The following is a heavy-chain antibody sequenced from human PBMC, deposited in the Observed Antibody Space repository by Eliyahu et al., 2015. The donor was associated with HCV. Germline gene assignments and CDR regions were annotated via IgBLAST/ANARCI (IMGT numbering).Heavy chain of an antibody. CDR3: ARGRYCSGGSCYQDY. CDR1: GFTFXSYA. Sequence: EVQLLDSGGGLVQPGGSLRLSCAASGFTFXSYAMNWVRQAPGKGLGWVSTVSGSGXNTYYADSVKGRFTISRDNSKNTLYLQMNSLRGEDTAVYYCARGRYCSGGSCYQDYWGQGTLVTVSS. CDR2: VSGSGXNT. J-gene: IGHJ4*02. D-gene: IGHD2-15*01. V-gene: IGHV3-23*01.